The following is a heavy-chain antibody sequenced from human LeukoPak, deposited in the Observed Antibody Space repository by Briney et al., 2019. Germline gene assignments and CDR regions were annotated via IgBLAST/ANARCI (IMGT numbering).Heavy chain of an antibody. D-gene: IGHD2-2*01. J-gene: IGHJ4*02. CDR1: GFTFSSYA. CDR3: ARGRYCSSTSCYLGY. V-gene: IGHV3-23*01. Sequence: GGSLRLSCAASGFTFSSYAMSWVRQAPGKGLEWVSGISGSDGSTNYADSVKGRFTISRENSKNTLYLQMNSLRAEDTAVYYCARGRYCSSTSCYLGYWGQGTLVTVSS. CDR2: ISGSDGST.